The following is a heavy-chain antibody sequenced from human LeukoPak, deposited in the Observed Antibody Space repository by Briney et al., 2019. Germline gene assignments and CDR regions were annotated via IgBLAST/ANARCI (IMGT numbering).Heavy chain of an antibody. J-gene: IGHJ4*02. CDR1: GFTFSDYY. Sequence: GGSPRLSCAASGFTFSDYYMTWIRQAPGQGLEWISYVSGSDENKYYAGSVRGRFAISRDNAEKSLFLQMGNVRAEDTAVYYCARAGLGGHYIDYWGQGTLVTVSS. CDR2: VSGSDENK. V-gene: IGHV3-11*01. CDR3: ARAGLGGHYIDY. D-gene: IGHD2-15*01.